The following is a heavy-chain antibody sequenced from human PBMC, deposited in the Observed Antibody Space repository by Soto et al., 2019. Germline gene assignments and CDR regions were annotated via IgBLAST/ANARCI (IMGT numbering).Heavy chain of an antibody. CDR1: GYTFTSYY. CDR3: ARVIIGPSKYFDI. D-gene: IGHD3-3*01. V-gene: IGHV1-46*01. CDR2: INPSGGTS. Sequence: ASVKVSCKASGYTFTSYYMHWVRQTPGQGLEWMGIINPSGGTSTYAQKFQDRVTMTRDTSTSTVYMELSSLRSEDTAVYYCARVIIGPSKYFDIWGQGTMVTVSS. J-gene: IGHJ3*02.